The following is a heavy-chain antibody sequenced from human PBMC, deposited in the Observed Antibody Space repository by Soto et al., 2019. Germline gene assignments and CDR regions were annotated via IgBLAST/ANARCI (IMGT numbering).Heavy chain of an antibody. D-gene: IGHD3-3*01. CDR1: GGSISSGGYS. J-gene: IGHJ3*02. V-gene: IGHV4-30-2*01. CDR2: IYHSGST. Sequence: TLSLTCAVSGGSISSGGYSWSWIRQPPGKGLEWIGYIYHSGSTYYNPSLKSRVTISVDRSKNQFSLKLSSVTAADTAVYYCALFGVVPDAFDIWGQGTMVTVSS. CDR3: ALFGVVPDAFDI.